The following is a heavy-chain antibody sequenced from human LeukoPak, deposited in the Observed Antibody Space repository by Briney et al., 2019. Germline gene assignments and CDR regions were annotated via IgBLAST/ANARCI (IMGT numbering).Heavy chain of an antibody. CDR1: GGTFSSYA. J-gene: IGHJ6*03. CDR2: ISAYNGNT. D-gene: IGHD6-19*01. Sequence: ASVKVSCKASGGTFSSYAISWVRQAPGQGLEWMGWISAYNGNTNYAQKLQGRVTMTTDTSTSTAYMELRSLRSDDTAVYYCARDSPYSSGWYGGSNYYYYYMDVWGKGTTVTISS. CDR3: ARDSPYSSGWYGGSNYYYYYMDV. V-gene: IGHV1-18*01.